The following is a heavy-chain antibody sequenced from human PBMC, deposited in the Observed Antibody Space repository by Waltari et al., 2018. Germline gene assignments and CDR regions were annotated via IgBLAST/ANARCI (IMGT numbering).Heavy chain of an antibody. V-gene: IGHV3-48*04. CDR2: ISSSSSTI. D-gene: IGHD3-16*01. Sequence: EVQLVESGGGLVQPGGSLRLSCAASGFTFSSYSMTWVRQAPGKGLEWVSYISSSSSTIYYADSVKGRFTISRDNAKNSLYLQMNSLRAEDTAVYYCARVPTGWGGYYYYYMDVWGKGTTVTVSS. J-gene: IGHJ6*03. CDR1: GFTFSSYS. CDR3: ARVPTGWGGYYYYYMDV.